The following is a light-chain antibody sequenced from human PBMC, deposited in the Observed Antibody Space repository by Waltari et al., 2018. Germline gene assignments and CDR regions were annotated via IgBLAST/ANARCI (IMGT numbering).Light chain of an antibody. Sequence: DIVMTQSPDSLAVSLGERATINCQSSQSVLYSSNNKNYLAWYQQKPGQPPKLLIYWASTRESGVPDRFSGSGSGTDFTLTISSLQAEDVAGYYCQQYYSTPLTFGQGTKVEIK. CDR2: WAS. CDR1: QSVLYSSNNKNY. J-gene: IGKJ1*01. CDR3: QQYYSTPLT. V-gene: IGKV4-1*01.